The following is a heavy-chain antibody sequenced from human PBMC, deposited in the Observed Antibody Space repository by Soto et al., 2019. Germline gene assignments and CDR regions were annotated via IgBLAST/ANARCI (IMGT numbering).Heavy chain of an antibody. V-gene: IGHV1-3*01. D-gene: IGHD3-22*01. CDR1: GYTFTSYA. J-gene: IGHJ4*02. Sequence: QVQLVQSGGEVKKPGASVKVSCKASGYTFTSYAMHWVRQAPGQRLEWMGWINAGNGNTKYSQKFQGRVTITRDTSASTAYMDLSSLRSEDTAVYYCAKTDYYDSSGYSGFDYWGRGTLVAVSS. CDR2: INAGNGNT. CDR3: AKTDYYDSSGYSGFDY.